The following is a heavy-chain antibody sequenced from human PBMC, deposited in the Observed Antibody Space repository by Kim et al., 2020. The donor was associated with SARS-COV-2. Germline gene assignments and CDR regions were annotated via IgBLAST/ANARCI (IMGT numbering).Heavy chain of an antibody. CDR1: GGSISPFY. J-gene: IGHJ5*02. CDR2: IHYSGTT. Sequence: SETLSLTCTVSGGSISPFYWSWIRQPPGKGPESIGYIHYSGTTNYNPSLKSRLTISVDTSKNHFSLKLSSLTPADTAIYFCARGNGLRGWFDPWGQGTLVTVSS. D-gene: IGHD3-16*01. CDR3: ARGNGLRGWFDP. V-gene: IGHV4-59*01.